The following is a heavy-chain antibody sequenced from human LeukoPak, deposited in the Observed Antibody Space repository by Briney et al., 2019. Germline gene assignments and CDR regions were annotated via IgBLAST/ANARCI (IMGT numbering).Heavy chain of an antibody. D-gene: IGHD2-21*01. Sequence: GGSLRLSCAASGFAFSDYWMTWVRQAPGKGLEWVANIKQDGSETYYVDSVRGRFTISRDNARKSLYLQMNSLRAEDTAVYFCARDCFAENNYWGQGILVTVSS. CDR3: ARDCFAENNY. V-gene: IGHV3-7*01. CDR2: IKQDGSET. CDR1: GFAFSDYW. J-gene: IGHJ4*02.